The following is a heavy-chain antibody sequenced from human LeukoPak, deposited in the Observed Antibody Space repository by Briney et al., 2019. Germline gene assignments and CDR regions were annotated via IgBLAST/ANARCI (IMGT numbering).Heavy chain of an antibody. CDR3: AKDIMWFGELLSPYYYYGMDV. J-gene: IGHJ6*02. V-gene: IGHV3-43*02. CDR1: ALTFVDHA. CDR2: IRGDGGCT. Sequence: GGSLRLSCAASALTFVDHAMPSVRQAPGTGLESVSLIRGDGGCTYYAESGNDRFSISGDNSTNSLYLQMNSLRTEDTALYYCAKDIMWFGELLSPYYYYGMDVWGQGTTVTVSS. D-gene: IGHD3-10*01.